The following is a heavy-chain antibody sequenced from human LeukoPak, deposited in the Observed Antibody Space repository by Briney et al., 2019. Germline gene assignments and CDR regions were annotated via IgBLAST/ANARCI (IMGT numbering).Heavy chain of an antibody. CDR1: GYTFSTYG. CDR2: ISAYNGNT. D-gene: IGHD6-19*01. J-gene: IGHJ5*02. V-gene: IGHV1-18*01. Sequence: ASVKVSCKASGYTFSTYGISWVRQAPGQGLEWMGWISAYNGNTNYAQKLQGRVTMTRDTSISTAYMELSRLRSDDTAVYYCARDRAPVAGAGGYWFDPWGQGTLVTVSS. CDR3: ARDRAPVAGAGGYWFDP.